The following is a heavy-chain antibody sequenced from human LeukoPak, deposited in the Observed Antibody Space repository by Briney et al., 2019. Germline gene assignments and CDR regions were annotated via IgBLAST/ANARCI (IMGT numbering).Heavy chain of an antibody. D-gene: IGHD6-13*01. V-gene: IGHV4-34*01. CDR2: INHSGST. Sequence: PSETLSLTCAVYGGSFSGYYWSWIRQPPGKGLEWIGEINHSGSTNYNPSLKSRVTISVDTSKNQFSLKLSSVTAADTAVYYCARGGRGIAANLYYYYMDVWGKGTTVTISS. CDR3: ARGGRGIAANLYYYYMDV. CDR1: GGSFSGYY. J-gene: IGHJ6*03.